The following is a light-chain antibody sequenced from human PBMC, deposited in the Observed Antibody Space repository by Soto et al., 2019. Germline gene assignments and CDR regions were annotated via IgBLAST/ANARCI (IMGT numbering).Light chain of an antibody. CDR1: QSIRTN. Sequence: EIELTQSPATLSVSAGGTVTLSCRASQSIRTNVAWYQQIPGQAPRLLVYGASTRATGVPARFSDSGSGIEFTLTISSLQSEDSAFYYCQQYFNWPLTWTFGPGTKVQIK. CDR3: QQYFNWPLTWT. V-gene: IGKV3-15*01. J-gene: IGKJ1*01. CDR2: GAS.